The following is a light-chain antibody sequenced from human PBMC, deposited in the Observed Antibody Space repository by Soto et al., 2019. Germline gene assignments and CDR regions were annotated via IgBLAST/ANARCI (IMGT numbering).Light chain of an antibody. Sequence: DIQMTQSPSFLSASAGDRVTIFCRASQSISNFLHWYQQNPGKAPKFLIYSASNLESGVPPRFGASGSGTDFTLTISSLQPEDFATYYCQQSYRNPRTFGLGTKVDIK. CDR1: QSISNF. CDR3: QQSYRNPRT. J-gene: IGKJ1*01. CDR2: SAS. V-gene: IGKV1-39*01.